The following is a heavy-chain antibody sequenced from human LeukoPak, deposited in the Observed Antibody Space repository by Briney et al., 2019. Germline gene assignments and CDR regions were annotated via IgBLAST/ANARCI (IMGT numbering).Heavy chain of an antibody. D-gene: IGHD1-14*01. CDR2: IWYDGSNK. J-gene: IGHJ4*02. V-gene: IGHV3-33*01. CDR3: AREGRDSTTHPGTYDY. CDR1: GFTFSSYG. Sequence: GGSLRLSCAASGFTFSSYGMHWVRQAPGKGLGWVAVIWYDGSNKYYADSVKGRFTISRDNSKNTLYLQMNSLRAEDTAVYYCAREGRDSTTHPGTYDYWGQGTLVTVSS.